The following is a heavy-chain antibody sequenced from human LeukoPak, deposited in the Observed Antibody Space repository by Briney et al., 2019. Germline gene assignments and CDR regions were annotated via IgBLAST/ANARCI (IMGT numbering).Heavy chain of an antibody. CDR1: RYTFTSYD. J-gene: IGHJ5*02. CDR2: INPNRGNT. Sequence: ASVKVSCKASRYTFTSYDINGVRQATGQGLEWMGWINPNRGNTGYVQKFQGRVTVTRNTSIRTAYMELSSLRSEDTAVYYCARRSLIGGWYWFDLWGQGTLVTVSS. V-gene: IGHV1-8*01. D-gene: IGHD6-19*01. CDR3: ARRSLIGGWYWFDL.